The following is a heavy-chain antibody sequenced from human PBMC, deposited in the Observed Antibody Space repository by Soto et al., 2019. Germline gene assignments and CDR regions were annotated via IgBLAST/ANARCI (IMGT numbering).Heavy chain of an antibody. D-gene: IGHD2-21*01. CDR2: IIPKLGSA. J-gene: IGHJ4*02. Sequence: QVQLVQSGAEVKEPGSSVKVSCKASGGGNLRDYRTTWVRRAPGQGLEWMGGIIPKLGSANYAQHFQGRVPITADESTNTVYMELRSLRSDDTAVYYCARGGDGYTFGAVYWGQGTPVTVSS. CDR1: GGGNLRDYR. CDR3: ARGGDGYTFGAVY. V-gene: IGHV1-69*01.